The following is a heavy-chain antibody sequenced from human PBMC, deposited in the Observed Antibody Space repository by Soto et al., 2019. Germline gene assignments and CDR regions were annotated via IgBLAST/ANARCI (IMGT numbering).Heavy chain of an antibody. J-gene: IGHJ6*02. D-gene: IGHD2-2*01. CDR3: ARTTILLSAAANRGAPYNYYGLDV. CDR2: IKQDGSEK. CDR1: GFTFSNFW. Sequence: SGGSLRLSCAGSGFTFSNFWMSWVRQTPGRGLEWVANIKQDGSEKKYVDSVKGRFTISRDNAKYSLYLQMNSLRAEDTAVYYCARTTILLSAAANRGAPYNYYGLDVWGQGTTVTVSS. V-gene: IGHV3-7*03.